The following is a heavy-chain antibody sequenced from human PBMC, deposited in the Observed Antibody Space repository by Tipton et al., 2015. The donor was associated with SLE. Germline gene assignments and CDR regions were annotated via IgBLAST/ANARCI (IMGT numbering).Heavy chain of an antibody. CDR2: IYHTGST. CDR1: DYSITYGYY. D-gene: IGHD2-8*02. Sequence: TLSLTCAVPDYSITYGYYWGWIRQPPGKGLEWIGSIYHTGSTDYNPSLKSRVTISVDTSKNQFSLNLSSASAADTAIYYCATQFCSGGGCYYDAVKSLDPWGQGTLVTVSS. CDR3: ATQFCSGGGCYYDAVKSLDP. J-gene: IGHJ5*02. V-gene: IGHV4-38-2*01.